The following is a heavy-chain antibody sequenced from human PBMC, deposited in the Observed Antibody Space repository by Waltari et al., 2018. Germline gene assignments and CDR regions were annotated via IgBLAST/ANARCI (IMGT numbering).Heavy chain of an antibody. CDR1: VWSFTFRY. CDR3: ARSRLSGTQSNFDS. CDR2: ITPYNGDL. V-gene: IGHV1-45*02. Sequence: QMQLGQSGAEVKKAGASVRISCKASVWSFTFRYLHWVRQAPGQALEWMGWITPYNGDLKYAQSFQGRVTITRHSSLHTTYMELTNLRSDDTAVYYCARSRLSGTQSNFDSWGQGTLVTVSS. D-gene: IGHD2-15*01. J-gene: IGHJ5*01.